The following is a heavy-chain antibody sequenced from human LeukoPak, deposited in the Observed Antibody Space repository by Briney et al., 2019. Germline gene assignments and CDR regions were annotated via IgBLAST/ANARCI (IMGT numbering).Heavy chain of an antibody. CDR3: ARGLGIAAAGTSLDY. Sequence: SETLSLTCTVSGGSISSSSYYWGWIRQPPGKGLEWIGSIYYSGSTYYNPSLKSRVTISVDTSKNQFSLKLSSVTAADTAVYYCARGLGIAAAGTSLDYWGQGTLVTVSS. CDR2: IYYSGST. CDR1: GGSISSSSYY. J-gene: IGHJ4*02. D-gene: IGHD6-13*01. V-gene: IGHV4-39*07.